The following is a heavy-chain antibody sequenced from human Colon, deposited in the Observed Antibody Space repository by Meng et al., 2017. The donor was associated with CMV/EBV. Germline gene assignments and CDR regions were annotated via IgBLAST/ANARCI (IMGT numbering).Heavy chain of an antibody. V-gene: IGHV3-7*01. CDR1: GFTFSDFW. J-gene: IGHJ6*02. CDR3: ARGADVMVAATPKNYYYYNMDV. D-gene: IGHD2-15*01. CDR2: IKQDGSQK. Sequence: GESLKISCAASGFTFSDFWMSWVRQLPGKGLEWVVNIKQDGSQKHYVDSVEGRFTISRDNAKNSVLLQMSSLRVEDTAVYYCARGADVMVAATPKNYYYYNMDVWGQGTTVTVSS.